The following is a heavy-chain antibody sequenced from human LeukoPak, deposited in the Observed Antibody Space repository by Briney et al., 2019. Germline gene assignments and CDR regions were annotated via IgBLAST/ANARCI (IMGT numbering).Heavy chain of an antibody. CDR2: INAGTGYT. CDR3: ARVPGTAAGDSAFPDDY. J-gene: IGHJ4*02. D-gene: IGHD6-13*01. V-gene: IGHV1-3*01. Sequence: ASVKVSCKASGYTFTRHAMHWVRQAPGQRLEWMGWINAGTGYTKYSQRLQGRVTISRDTSASIAYMELSSLKSEDTAIYYCARVPGTAAGDSAFPDDYWGQGTLVTVSS. CDR1: GYTFTRHA.